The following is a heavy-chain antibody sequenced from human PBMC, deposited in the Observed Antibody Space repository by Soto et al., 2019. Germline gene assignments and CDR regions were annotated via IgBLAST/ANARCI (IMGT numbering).Heavy chain of an antibody. V-gene: IGHV2-5*02. Sequence: QITLKESGPPLVKPTQTLTLTCTFSGFSLSTSGVGVGWIRQPPGKALEWLALIYWDDDKRYSPSLKSRLTITKDTSKNQVVLTMTNMDPVDTATYCCAHRHEAAAGTGRNWFDPWGQGTLVTVSS. D-gene: IGHD6-13*01. CDR2: IYWDDDK. CDR1: GFSLSTSGVG. CDR3: AHRHEAAAGTGRNWFDP. J-gene: IGHJ5*02.